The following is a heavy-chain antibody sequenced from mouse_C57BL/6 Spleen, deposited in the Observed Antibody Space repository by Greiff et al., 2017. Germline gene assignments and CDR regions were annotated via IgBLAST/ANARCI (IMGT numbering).Heavy chain of an antibody. CDR2: IYPRSGNT. D-gene: IGHD1-1*01. V-gene: IGHV1-81*01. CDR1: GYTLTSYG. CDR3: ARGDFSNWYCDV. Sequence: QVQLQQSGAELARPGASVKLSCKASGYTLTSYGISWVKQRTGPGLEWIGEIYPRSGNTYYNETFKGKATLTADKSSSTAYMELRSLTSEDSAVYFCARGDFSNWYCDVWGTGTTVTVSS. J-gene: IGHJ1*03.